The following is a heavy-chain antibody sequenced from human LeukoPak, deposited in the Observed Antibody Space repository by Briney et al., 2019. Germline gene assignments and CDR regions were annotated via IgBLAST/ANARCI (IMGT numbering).Heavy chain of an antibody. D-gene: IGHD2-2*02. CDR2: IYYSGST. V-gene: IGHV4-30-4*01. CDR3: ARVRRYCSSTSCYNFRWFDP. J-gene: IGHJ5*02. CDR1: GGSISSGDYY. Sequence: SQTLSLTCTVSGGSISSGDYYWSWIRQPPGKGLEWIGYIYYSGSTYYNPSLKSRVTISVDTSKNQFSLKLSSVTAADTAVYYCARVRRYCSSTSCYNFRWFDPWAREPWSPSPQ.